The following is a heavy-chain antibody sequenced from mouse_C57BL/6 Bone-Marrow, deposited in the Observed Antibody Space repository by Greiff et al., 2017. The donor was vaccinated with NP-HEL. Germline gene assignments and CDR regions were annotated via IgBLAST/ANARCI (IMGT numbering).Heavy chain of an antibody. CDR3: ARHYSNPSYAMDY. Sequence: VQLQQPGAELVKPGASVKLSCKASGYTFTSYWMQWVKQRPGQGLEWIGEIDPSDSYTNYNQKFKGKATLTVDTSSRPAYMQLSSLTSEDSAVDYCARHYSNPSYAMDYWGQGTSVTVSS. CDR1: GYTFTSYW. D-gene: IGHD2-5*01. J-gene: IGHJ4*01. V-gene: IGHV1-50*01. CDR2: IDPSDSYT.